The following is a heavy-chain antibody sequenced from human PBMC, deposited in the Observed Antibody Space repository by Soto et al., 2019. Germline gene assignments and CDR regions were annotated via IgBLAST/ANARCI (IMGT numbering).Heavy chain of an antibody. D-gene: IGHD3-3*02. Sequence: PSETLSLTCTVSGVSISSFYWSWIRQPPGKGLEWIGFVHYSGSTNYNPSLKGRVTISIDTSKSQFSLKLSFVTAADTAVYYCAGINNPYYFVYWGQGTLVTVSS. J-gene: IGHJ4*02. CDR3: AGINNPYYFVY. CDR1: GVSISSFY. V-gene: IGHV4-59*01. CDR2: VHYSGST.